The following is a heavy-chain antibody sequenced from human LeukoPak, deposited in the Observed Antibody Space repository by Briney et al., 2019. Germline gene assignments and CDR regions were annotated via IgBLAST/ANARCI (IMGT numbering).Heavy chain of an antibody. D-gene: IGHD5-24*01. Sequence: GGSLRLSCAASGFTFSDYYMSWIRQAPGKGLEWVSYISSSSSYTNYADSVKGRFTISRDSAKNSLYLQMNSLRAEDTAVYCGAGGGRRDGYNGAFDIWGQGTMVTVSS. V-gene: IGHV3-11*03. CDR2: ISSSSSYT. CDR3: AGGGRRDGYNGAFDI. CDR1: GFTFSDYY. J-gene: IGHJ3*02.